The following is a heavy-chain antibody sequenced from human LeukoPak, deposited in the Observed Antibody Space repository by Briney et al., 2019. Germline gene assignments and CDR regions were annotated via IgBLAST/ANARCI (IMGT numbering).Heavy chain of an antibody. CDR2: INPSGGST. Sequence: GASVKVSCKASGYTFTSYYMHWVRQAPGQGLEWMGIINPSGGSTSYAQKFQGRVTMTRDTSTSTVYMDLSSLRSEDTAVYYCATSQGGEWFGEFTTFDYWGQGTLVTVSS. V-gene: IGHV1-46*01. CDR1: GYTFTSYY. J-gene: IGHJ4*02. CDR3: ATSQGGEWFGEFTTFDY. D-gene: IGHD3-10*01.